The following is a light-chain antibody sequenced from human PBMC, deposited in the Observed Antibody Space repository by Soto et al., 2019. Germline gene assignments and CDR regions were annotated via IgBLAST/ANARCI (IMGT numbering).Light chain of an antibody. CDR1: QSISSS. Sequence: DIQMTQSPSSVSASVGDRVTITCRASQSISSSLAWYQQKPGTVPKPLIYAASSLQSGVPSSFSGSGAGTEFTLSITSLQPEDFGTYYCQQGDSFPITFGQGTRLEIK. CDR2: AAS. CDR3: QQGDSFPIT. J-gene: IGKJ5*01. V-gene: IGKV1-12*01.